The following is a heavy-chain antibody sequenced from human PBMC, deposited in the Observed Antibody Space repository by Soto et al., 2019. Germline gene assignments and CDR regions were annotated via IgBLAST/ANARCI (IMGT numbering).Heavy chain of an antibody. CDR2: ISSSSSTI. CDR3: ARDPSGYGDDGWGACDI. D-gene: IGHD4-17*01. V-gene: IGHV3-48*02. J-gene: IGHJ3*02. CDR1: GFTFSSYS. Sequence: EVQLVESGGGLVQPGGSLRLSCAASGFTFSSYSMNWVRQAPGKGLEWVSYISSSSSTIYYADSVKGRFTISRDNAKNSLYLQMNSLRDEDTAVYYCARDPSGYGDDGWGACDIWGQGTMVTVSS.